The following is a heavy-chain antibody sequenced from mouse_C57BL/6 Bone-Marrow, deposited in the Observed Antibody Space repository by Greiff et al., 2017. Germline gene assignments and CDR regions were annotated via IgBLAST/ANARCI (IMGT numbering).Heavy chain of an antibody. Sequence: QVQLQQPGAELVMPGASVKLSCKASGYTFTSYWMHWVKQRPGQGLEWIGEIDPSDSYTNYNQKFKGKSTLTVDKSSSTAYMQLSSLTSEDSAVXYCARGDGSSYGAMDYWGKGTSVTVSS. CDR3: ARGDGSSYGAMDY. V-gene: IGHV1-69*01. J-gene: IGHJ4*01. D-gene: IGHD1-1*01. CDR1: GYTFTSYW. CDR2: IDPSDSYT.